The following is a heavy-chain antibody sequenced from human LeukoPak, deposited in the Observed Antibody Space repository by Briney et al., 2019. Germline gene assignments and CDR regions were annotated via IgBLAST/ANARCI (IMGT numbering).Heavy chain of an antibody. CDR3: ASLYSSSYPLGY. V-gene: IGHV1-69*13. Sequence: ASVKVSCKASGGTFSSYAISWVRQAPGQGLEWMGGIIPIFGTANYAQKFQGRVTITADESTSTAYMELSSLRSEDTAVYYCASLYSSSYPLGYWGQGTLVTVSS. CDR1: GGTFSSYA. J-gene: IGHJ4*02. CDR2: IIPIFGTA. D-gene: IGHD6-13*01.